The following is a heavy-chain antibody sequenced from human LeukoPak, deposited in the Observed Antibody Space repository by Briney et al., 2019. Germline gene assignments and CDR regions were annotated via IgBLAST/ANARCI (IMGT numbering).Heavy chain of an antibody. Sequence: ASVKVSCRACGGTFSSYAISWVRQAPGQGLEWMGWISAYNGNTNYAQKLQGRVTMTTDTSTSAAYMELRSLRSDDTAVYYCARDQPPTPFDYWGQGTLVTVSS. V-gene: IGHV1-18*01. CDR3: ARDQPPTPFDY. D-gene: IGHD2-2*01. CDR2: ISAYNGNT. CDR1: GGTFSSYA. J-gene: IGHJ4*02.